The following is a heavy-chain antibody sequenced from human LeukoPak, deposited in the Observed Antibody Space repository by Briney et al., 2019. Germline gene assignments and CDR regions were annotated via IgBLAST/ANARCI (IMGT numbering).Heavy chain of an antibody. D-gene: IGHD6-6*01. Sequence: GGSLRLSCAASGFTFSSYAMHWVRQAPGKGLEWVAVISYDGSNKYYADSVKGRFTISRDNSKNTLYLQMNSLRAEDTAVYYCARAEYSSSSGAFDIWGQGTMVTVSS. CDR3: ARAEYSSSSGAFDI. CDR2: ISYDGSNK. J-gene: IGHJ3*02. V-gene: IGHV3-30-3*01. CDR1: GFTFSSYA.